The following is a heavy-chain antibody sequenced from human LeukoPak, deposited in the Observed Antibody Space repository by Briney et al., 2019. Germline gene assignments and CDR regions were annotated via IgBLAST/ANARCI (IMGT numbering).Heavy chain of an antibody. CDR1: GFTFSSYE. J-gene: IGHJ4*02. CDR3: ARSSAVANFFDY. Sequence: GGSLRLSCAASGFTFSSYEMNWVRQAPGKGLEWVSYISSSGSTIYYADSVKGRFTISRDNAKNSLYLQMNSLRAEDTAVYYCARSSAVANFFDYWGQGTLVTVSS. V-gene: IGHV3-48*03. CDR2: ISSSGSTI. D-gene: IGHD3-10*01.